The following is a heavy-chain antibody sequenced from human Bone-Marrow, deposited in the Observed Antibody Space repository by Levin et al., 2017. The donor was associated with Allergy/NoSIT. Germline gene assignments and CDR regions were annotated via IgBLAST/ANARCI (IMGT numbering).Heavy chain of an antibody. J-gene: IGHJ5*02. CDR1: GVSITRGSFY. D-gene: IGHD2-2*01. CDR3: ARSPSLGYCSTTSCYELDP. V-gene: IGHV4-61*02. CDR2: VHTIGST. Sequence: SETLSLTCTVSGVSITRGSFYWSWIRQQPAGKGLEWIGRVHTIGSTNYNPSLQGRVTISLDRSTNQLSLKLNSVTAADTAVYYCARSPSLGYCSTTSCYELDPWGQGTLVTVSS.